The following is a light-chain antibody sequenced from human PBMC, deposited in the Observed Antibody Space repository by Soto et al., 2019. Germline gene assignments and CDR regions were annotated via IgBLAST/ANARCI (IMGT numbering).Light chain of an antibody. J-gene: IGKJ3*01. Sequence: IQLTQSPSSLSASVGDRVTISCRASQGIANFFDWYQQKPGKAPKLLIYGASTLQSGVPSRFSGSGSGTDFTLTISSLQPEDFATYYCQQLNSFPIPFGPGTKVDIK. CDR3: QQLNSFPIP. CDR1: QGIANF. CDR2: GAS. V-gene: IGKV1-9*01.